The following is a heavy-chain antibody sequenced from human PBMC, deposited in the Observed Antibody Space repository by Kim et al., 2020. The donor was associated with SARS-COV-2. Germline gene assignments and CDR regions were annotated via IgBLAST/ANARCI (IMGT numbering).Heavy chain of an antibody. D-gene: IGHD3-3*01. Sequence: SETLSLTCTVSGGSISSGGYYWSWIRQHPGKGLEWIGYIYYSGSTYYNPSLKSRVTISVDTSKNQFSLKLSSVTAADTAVYYCAREVFHPGNNYDFWSGYASIWGQGTMVTVSS. V-gene: IGHV4-31*03. J-gene: IGHJ3*02. CDR2: IYYSGST. CDR3: AREVFHPGNNYDFWSGYASI. CDR1: GGSISSGGYY.